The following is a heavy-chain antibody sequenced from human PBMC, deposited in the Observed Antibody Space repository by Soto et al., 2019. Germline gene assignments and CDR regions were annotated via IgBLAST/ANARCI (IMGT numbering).Heavy chain of an antibody. J-gene: IGHJ4*02. CDR1: GFTFSSYW. Sequence: EVQLVESGGGLVQPGGSLRLSCAASGFTFSSYWMHWVRQAPGKGLEWVSRMNMDGNRISYVDSVKGRCTISRDNAKTPFYLEMNSARVEDTAVYYCVRGDSDRYDGHGYLGRHWGQGSLVTVSS. CDR3: VRGDSDRYDGHGYLGRH. V-gene: IGHV3-74*01. CDR2: MNMDGNRI. D-gene: IGHD3-22*01.